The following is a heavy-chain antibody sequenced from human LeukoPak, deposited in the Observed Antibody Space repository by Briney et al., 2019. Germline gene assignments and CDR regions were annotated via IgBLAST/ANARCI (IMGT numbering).Heavy chain of an antibody. V-gene: IGHV4-34*01. CDR2: INHSGST. J-gene: IGHJ3*02. CDR3: ARGSPLDAFDI. CDR1: GGSFSGYY. Sequence: SETLSLTCAVYGGSFSGYYWSWIRQPPGKGLEWIGEINHSGSTNYNPSLKSRVTISVDTSKNQFSLKLSSVTAADTAVYYCARGSPLDAFDIWGQGTMVTVSS.